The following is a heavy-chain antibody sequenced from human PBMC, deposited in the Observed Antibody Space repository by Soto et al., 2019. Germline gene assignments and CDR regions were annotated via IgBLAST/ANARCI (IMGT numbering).Heavy chain of an antibody. CDR3: ARGMGLAADFDY. J-gene: IGHJ4*02. CDR1: GYTFSSYS. Sequence: ASVKVSCKTSGYTFSSYSISWVRQAPGQGLEWMGWISGYNGNTNYAQNFQGRVTMTTDTSTSTAYMELRSLRSDDTAVYYCARGMGLAADFDYWGQGTLVTVYS. CDR2: ISGYNGNT. D-gene: IGHD3-9*01. V-gene: IGHV1-18*01.